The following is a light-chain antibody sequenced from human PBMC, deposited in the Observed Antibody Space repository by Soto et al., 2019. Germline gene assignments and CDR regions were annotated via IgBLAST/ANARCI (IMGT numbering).Light chain of an antibody. V-gene: IGLV2-11*01. Sequence: QSVLTQTRSVSGSPGQSVTISCTGTSSDVGGYNYVSWYQQHPGKAPKLMIYDVSKRPSGVPDRFSGSKSGNTASLTISGLQAEDEADYYCCSYAGSYTSYVFGTGTKLTVL. J-gene: IGLJ1*01. CDR1: SSDVGGYNY. CDR2: DVS. CDR3: CSYAGSYTSYV.